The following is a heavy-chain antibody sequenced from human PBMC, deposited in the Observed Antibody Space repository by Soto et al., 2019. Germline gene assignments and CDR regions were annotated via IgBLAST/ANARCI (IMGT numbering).Heavy chain of an antibody. V-gene: IGHV3-15*07. CDR2: IKTKIGGGTT. Sequence: EVQLVESGGGLVKPGGSLRLSCAASGFTFTNAWMNWVRQAPGKGLEWVGRIKTKIGGGTTDYAAHVKARFTISRDDSKNTLYLQKNSLKTEDTAVYYCTTGPEEALGVLRGNGDAFDIWGQGTMVTVSS. CDR3: TTGPEEALGVLRGNGDAFDI. J-gene: IGHJ3*02. D-gene: IGHD4-17*01. CDR1: GFTFTNAW.